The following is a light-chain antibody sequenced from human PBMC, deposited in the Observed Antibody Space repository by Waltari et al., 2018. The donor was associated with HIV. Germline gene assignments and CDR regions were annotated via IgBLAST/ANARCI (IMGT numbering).Light chain of an antibody. CDR1: SSHLGTNA. Sequence: QSCPTQPPPASWTPGQWVTTSCSGSSSHLGTNALRSYQQVPGTSPKLLIYNNNQRPSGVPDRFSGSKSGTSASLAITGLQSEDEADYHCAAWDDSLNGQVVFGGGTKLTVL. CDR2: NNN. J-gene: IGLJ3*02. CDR3: AAWDDSLNGQVV. V-gene: IGLV1-44*01.